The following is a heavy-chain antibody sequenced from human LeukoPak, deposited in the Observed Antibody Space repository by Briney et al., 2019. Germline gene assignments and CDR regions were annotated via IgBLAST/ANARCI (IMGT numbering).Heavy chain of an antibody. D-gene: IGHD6-19*01. CDR1: GGTFNTYT. CDR3: ARVYSSGWYIDY. CDR2: ISAYNGNT. V-gene: IGHV1-18*01. Sequence: ASVKVSCKASGGTFNTYTFSWARQAPGQGLEWMGWISAYNGNTNYAQKLQGRVTMTTDTSTSTAYMELRSLRSDDTAVYYCARVYSSGWYIDYWGQGTLVTVSS. J-gene: IGHJ4*02.